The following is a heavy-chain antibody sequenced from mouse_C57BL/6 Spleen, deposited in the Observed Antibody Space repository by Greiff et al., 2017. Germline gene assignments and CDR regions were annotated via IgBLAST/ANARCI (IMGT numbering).Heavy chain of an antibody. V-gene: IGHV5-9*01. CDR1: GFTFSSYT. Sequence: EVKLQESGGGLVKPGGSLKLSCAASGFTFSSYTMSWVRQTPEKRLEWVATISGGGGNTYYPDSVKGRFTISRDNAKNTLYLQMSSLRSEDTALYYCARVDLGRPFAYWGQGTLVTVSA. J-gene: IGHJ3*01. CDR2: ISGGGGNT. D-gene: IGHD4-1*01. CDR3: ARVDLGRPFAY.